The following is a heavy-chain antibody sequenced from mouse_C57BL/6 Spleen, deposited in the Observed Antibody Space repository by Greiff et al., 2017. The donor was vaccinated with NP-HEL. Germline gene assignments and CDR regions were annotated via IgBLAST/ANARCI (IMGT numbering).Heavy chain of an antibody. Sequence: EVQGVESGGDLVKPGGSLKLSCAASGFTFSSYGMSWVRQTPDKRLEWVATISSGGSYTYYPDSVKGRFTISRDNAKNTLYLQMSSLKSEDTAMYYCARSLTAQATGAMDYWGQGTSVTVSS. CDR1: GFTFSSYG. V-gene: IGHV5-6*01. D-gene: IGHD3-2*02. J-gene: IGHJ4*01. CDR3: ARSLTAQATGAMDY. CDR2: ISSGGSYT.